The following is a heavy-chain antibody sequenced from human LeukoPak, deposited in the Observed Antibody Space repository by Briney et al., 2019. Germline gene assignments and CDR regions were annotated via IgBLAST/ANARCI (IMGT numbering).Heavy chain of an antibody. CDR2: IDSSGTSI. J-gene: IGHJ5*02. V-gene: IGHV3-48*03. CDR1: GFTFSSYE. CDR3: ARDSGTTGGVKFDP. D-gene: IGHD3-16*01. Sequence: GGSLRLSCAVSGFTFSSYEMNWVRQAPGKGLEWISYIDSSGTSIYYADSVKGRFTISRDNAKNSLYLQMNSLRAEDTAVYYCARDSGTTGGVKFDPWGQGTLVTVSS.